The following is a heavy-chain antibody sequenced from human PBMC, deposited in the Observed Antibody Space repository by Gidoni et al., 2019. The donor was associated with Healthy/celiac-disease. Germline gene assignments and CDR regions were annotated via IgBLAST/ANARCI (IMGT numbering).Heavy chain of an antibody. V-gene: IGHV1-3*01. CDR3: ARGGEPALYYYYGMDV. D-gene: IGHD2-2*01. J-gene: IGHJ6*02. Sequence: QVQLVQAGAEGKKPGASVKVSCKASGYPFTSYAMHWVRQAPGQRLEWMGWINAGNGNTKYSQKFQGRVTITRDTSASTAYMELSSLRSEDTAVYYCARGGEPALYYYYGMDVWGQGTTVTVSS. CDR1: GYPFTSYA. CDR2: INAGNGNT.